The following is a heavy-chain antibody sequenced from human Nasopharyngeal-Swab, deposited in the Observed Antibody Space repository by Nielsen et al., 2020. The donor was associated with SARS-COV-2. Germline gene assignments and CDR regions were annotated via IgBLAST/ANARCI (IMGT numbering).Heavy chain of an antibody. CDR3: ARVPYNYGQFYFDY. D-gene: IGHD5-18*01. J-gene: IGHJ4*02. V-gene: IGHV5-51*01. Sequence: VRQMPGQGLEWMGIIYPNDADTRYSPSFQGQVTISADKSISAAYLQWSSLKASDPAIYYCARVPYNYGQFYFDYWGQGTLVTVSS. CDR2: IYPNDADT.